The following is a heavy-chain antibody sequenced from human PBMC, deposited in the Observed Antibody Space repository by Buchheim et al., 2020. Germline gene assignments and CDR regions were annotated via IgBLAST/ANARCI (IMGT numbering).Heavy chain of an antibody. J-gene: IGHJ6*02. D-gene: IGHD3-3*01. CDR3: ARAYGYDFWSGYLDPPYYYYGMDV. CDR2: IWYDGSNK. CDR1: GFTFSSYG. V-gene: IGHV3-33*01. Sequence: QVQLVESGGGVVQPGRSLRLSCAASGFTFSSYGMHWVRQAPGKGLEWVAVIWYDGSNKYYADSVKCRFTISRDNSKNALYLQMNSLRAEDTAVYYCARAYGYDFWSGYLDPPYYYYGMDVWGQGTT.